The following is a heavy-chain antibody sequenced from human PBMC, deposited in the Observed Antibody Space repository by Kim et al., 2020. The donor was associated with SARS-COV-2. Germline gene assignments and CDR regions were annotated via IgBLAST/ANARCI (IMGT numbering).Heavy chain of an antibody. CDR1: GGSVSSGSYY. CDR3: ARDPAAAYYFDY. Sequence: SETLSLTCTVSGGSVSSGSYYWSWIRQPPGKGLEWIGYIYYSGSTNYNPSLKSRVTISVDTSKNQFSLKLSSVTAADTAVYYCARDPAAAYYFDYWGQGTLVTVSS. V-gene: IGHV4-61*01. J-gene: IGHJ4*02. CDR2: IYYSGST. D-gene: IGHD6-13*01.